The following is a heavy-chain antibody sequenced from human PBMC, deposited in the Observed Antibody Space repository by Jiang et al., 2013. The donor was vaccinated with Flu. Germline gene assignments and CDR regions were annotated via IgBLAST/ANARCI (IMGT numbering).Heavy chain of an antibody. CDR2: INPNSGGT. Sequence: VKKPGASVKVSCKASGYTFTGYYMHWVRQAPGQGLEWMGWINPNSGGTNYAQKFQGRVTMTRDTSISTAYMELSRLRSDDTAVYYCARDAAMIVVVMAGYYYGMDVWGQGTTVTVSS. J-gene: IGHJ6*02. D-gene: IGHD3-22*01. V-gene: IGHV1-2*02. CDR1: GYTFTGYY. CDR3: ARDAAMIVVVMAGYYYGMDV.